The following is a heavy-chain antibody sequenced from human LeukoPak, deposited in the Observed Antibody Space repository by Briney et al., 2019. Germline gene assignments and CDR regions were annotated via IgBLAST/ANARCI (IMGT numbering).Heavy chain of an antibody. CDR1: GYSFTTYW. V-gene: IGHV5-10-1*01. D-gene: IGHD3-10*01. Sequence: GESLKISCNVSGYSFTTYWISWVRQMPGKGLVWMGRIDPSDSYTNYSPSFQGHVTISADKSISTAYLQWSSLKASDTAMYYCARHRSYTDYWGQGTLVTVSS. CDR2: IDPSDSYT. CDR3: ARHRSYTDY. J-gene: IGHJ4*02.